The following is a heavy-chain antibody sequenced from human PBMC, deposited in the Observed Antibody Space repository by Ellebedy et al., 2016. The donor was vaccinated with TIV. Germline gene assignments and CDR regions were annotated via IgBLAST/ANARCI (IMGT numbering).Heavy chain of an antibody. Sequence: GSLRLSCAVSGGFISNYYWTWVRQPPGKGLEWIGYIYYSGTTSYNPSLKSRVTMSVGTSKNQFSLRLTSVTAADTALYYCARGMYGGSWYYFDYWGQGILVTVSS. V-gene: IGHV4-59*01. D-gene: IGHD6-13*01. J-gene: IGHJ4*02. CDR1: GGFISNYY. CDR3: ARGMYGGSWYYFDY. CDR2: IYYSGTT.